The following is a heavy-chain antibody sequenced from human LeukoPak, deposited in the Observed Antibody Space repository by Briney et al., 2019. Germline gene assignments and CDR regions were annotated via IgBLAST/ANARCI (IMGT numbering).Heavy chain of an antibody. CDR2: IHYSGST. V-gene: IGHV4-59*01. D-gene: IGHD6-19*01. CDR3: ARGGWFHDR. CDR1: NGSISTTY. J-gene: IGHJ5*02. Sequence: SGTLSLTCSVSNGSISTTYWSWIRQPPGKGLEWIGNIHYSGSTNYNSSLKSRVTISVDTSKNQFSLKMISATTADTAVYFCARGGWFHDRWGQGTLVTVSS.